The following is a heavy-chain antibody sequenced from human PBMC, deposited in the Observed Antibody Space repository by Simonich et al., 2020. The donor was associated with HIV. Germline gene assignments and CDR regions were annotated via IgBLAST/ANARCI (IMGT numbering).Heavy chain of an antibody. D-gene: IGHD1-1*01. Sequence: QVQLQQWGAGLLKPSETLSLTCAVYGGSFSGYHWSWIRQPPGKGLEWIGEINDSESTNYNPSLKSRVTISVDTSKNQFSLKLTSVTAADTALYYCARESPVRDGYNYYYFHYYMDVWGKGTTVTVSS. CDR1: GGSFSGYH. CDR3: ARESPVRDGYNYYYFHYYMDV. J-gene: IGHJ6*03. V-gene: IGHV4-34*01. CDR2: INDSEST.